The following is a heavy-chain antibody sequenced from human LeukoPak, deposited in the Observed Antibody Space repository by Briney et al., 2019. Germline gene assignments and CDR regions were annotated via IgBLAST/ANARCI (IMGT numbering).Heavy chain of an antibody. J-gene: IGHJ4*02. V-gene: IGHV4-61*08. CDR1: GGSITSGDYY. D-gene: IGHD3-22*01. Sequence: SETLSLTCTVSGGSITSGDYYWSWIRQPPGKGLEWIGYIYYRGSTNYNPSLKSRVTISVDTSKNQFSLKLSSVTAEDTAVYYCARLSGYSSGHYYSDYWGQGTLVTVSS. CDR3: ARLSGYSSGHYYSDY. CDR2: IYYRGST.